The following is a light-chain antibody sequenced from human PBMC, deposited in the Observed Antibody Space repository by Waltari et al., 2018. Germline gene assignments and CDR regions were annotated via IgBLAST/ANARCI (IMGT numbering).Light chain of an antibody. V-gene: IGLV3-25*03. Sequence: SYELTQPPSVSVSPGQTARLTCSGDALPRKFAFWYQQKPGQAPVLVIYKDTERPSGIPDRFSGSTSGTTVTLTISGVQAEDEADYYCQSTDNSGFVVVLGGGTKLTVL. J-gene: IGLJ2*01. CDR1: ALPRKF. CDR3: QSTDNSGFVVV. CDR2: KDT.